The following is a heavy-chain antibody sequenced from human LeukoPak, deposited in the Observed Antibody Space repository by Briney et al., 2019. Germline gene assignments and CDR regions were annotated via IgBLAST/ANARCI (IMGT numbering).Heavy chain of an antibody. CDR1: GFTFSSYE. D-gene: IGHD3-16*01. CDR3: ARDTGEMFDP. Sequence: PGGSLRLSCAASGFTFSSYEMNWVRQAPGKGLEWVSYISSSGSTIYYADSVKGRFTISRDNAKNTLYLRMNSLRVDDTAVYYCARDTGEMFDPWGQGTLVSVSS. V-gene: IGHV3-48*03. CDR2: ISSSGSTI. J-gene: IGHJ5*02.